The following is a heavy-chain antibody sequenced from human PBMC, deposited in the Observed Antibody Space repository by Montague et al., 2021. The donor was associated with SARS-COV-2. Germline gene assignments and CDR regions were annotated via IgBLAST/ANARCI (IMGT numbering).Heavy chain of an antibody. D-gene: IGHD2-2*02. V-gene: IGHV4-34*01. CDR3: ASLTLGYCSSTSCYSDWFDP. J-gene: IGHJ5*02. Sequence: SETLSLTCAVYGGSFSGYYWSWIRHPPGKGLEWSGEINHSGSTNYNPPLKSRVTISVDTSKNQFPLKLSSVTAADTAVYYCASLTLGYCSSTSCYSDWFDPWGQGTLVTVSS. CDR2: INHSGST. CDR1: GGSFSGYY.